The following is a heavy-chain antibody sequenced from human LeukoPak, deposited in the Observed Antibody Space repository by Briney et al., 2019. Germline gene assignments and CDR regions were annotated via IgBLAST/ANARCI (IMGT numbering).Heavy chain of an antibody. Sequence: SETLSLTCTVSGASISGYYWSWIRQPPGKGLEWIGFISDSGCINYNPSLKSRATISVDTSKNQFSLMMSSVTAADTAVYYCARRGFFDSWGQGTLVTISS. CDR1: GASISGYY. CDR2: ISDSGCI. CDR3: ARRGFFDS. J-gene: IGHJ4*02. V-gene: IGHV4-59*08.